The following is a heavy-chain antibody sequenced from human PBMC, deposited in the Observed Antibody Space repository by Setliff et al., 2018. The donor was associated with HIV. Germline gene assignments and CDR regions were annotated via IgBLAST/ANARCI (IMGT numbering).Heavy chain of an antibody. CDR3: AKGVKWYDP. J-gene: IGHJ5*02. CDR1: GFTVSDNH. V-gene: IGHV3-53*01. CDR2: IYSDGRT. D-gene: IGHD3-16*01. Sequence: GESLKISCAASGFTVSDNHMTWVRQAPGTGLEWVSFIYSDGRTYYADSVKGRFTISRDDSKNTLYLQMYSLRVDDTATYYCAKGVKWYDPWGQGTLVTVSS.